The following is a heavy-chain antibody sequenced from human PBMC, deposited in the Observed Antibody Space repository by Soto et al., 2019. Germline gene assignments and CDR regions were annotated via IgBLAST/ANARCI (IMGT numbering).Heavy chain of an antibody. CDR1: GYTFTSYA. D-gene: IGHD1-26*01. J-gene: IGHJ4*02. Sequence: ASVKVSCKASGYTFTSYAMHWVRQAPGQRLEWMGWINAGNGNTKYSQKFQVRVTSTRDTSASTAYMELSSVRSEDMSVYYCARDFFIVGAPYSQPFDDWGQGTLVTVSS. CDR3: ARDFFIVGAPYSQPFDD. CDR2: INAGNGNT. V-gene: IGHV1-3*01.